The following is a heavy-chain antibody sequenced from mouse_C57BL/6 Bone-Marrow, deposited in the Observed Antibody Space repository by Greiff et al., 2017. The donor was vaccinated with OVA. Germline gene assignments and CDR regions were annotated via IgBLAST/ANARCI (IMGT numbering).Heavy chain of an antibody. CDR3: ARLYYSDY. V-gene: IGHV1-20*01. CDR2: INPYNGDT. J-gene: IGHJ2*01. CDR1: GYSFTGYF. Sequence: EVQRVESGPELVKPGDSVKISCKASGYSFTGYFMNWVMQSHGKSLEWIGRINPYNGDTFYNQKFKGKATFTVDKSSSTAHMELRSLTSEDSAVYYCARLYYSDYWGQGTTLTVSS.